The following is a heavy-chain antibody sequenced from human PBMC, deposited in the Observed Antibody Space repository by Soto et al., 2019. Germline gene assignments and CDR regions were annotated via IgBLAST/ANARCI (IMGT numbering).Heavy chain of an antibody. CDR3: AREAAAGIEAY. CDR1: GYTFSSYG. J-gene: IGHJ4*02. Sequence: QVQLVQSGAEVKKPGASVKVSCKASGYTFSSYGISWVRQAPGQGLEGMGWISAYNGNTNYAQKLKGRVTMTTDTSTSTAYMEPGRLRSDDTAVYYCAREAAAGIEAYWGQGPLVTVSS. CDR2: ISAYNGNT. V-gene: IGHV1-18*01. D-gene: IGHD6-13*01.